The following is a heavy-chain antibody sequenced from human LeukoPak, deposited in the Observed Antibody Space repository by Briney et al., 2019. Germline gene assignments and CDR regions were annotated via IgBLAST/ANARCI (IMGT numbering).Heavy chain of an antibody. CDR1: GFTLSSYS. J-gene: IGHJ4*02. V-gene: IGHV3-21*01. Sequence: GGSLRLSCAASGFTLSSYSMNWVRQAPGKGLEWVSSISSSSSYIYDADSVKGRFTISRDNAKNSLYLQMNILRAEDTAIYYCSRGGYCSGGTCYVGDHWGQGSLVIVSS. CDR3: SRGGYCSGGTCYVGDH. D-gene: IGHD2-15*01. CDR2: ISSSSSYI.